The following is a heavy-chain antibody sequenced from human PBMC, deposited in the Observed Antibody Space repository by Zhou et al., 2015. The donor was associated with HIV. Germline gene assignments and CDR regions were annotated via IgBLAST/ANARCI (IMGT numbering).Heavy chain of an antibody. CDR3: AREFIGEDIVVVVAASRYYYYGMDV. J-gene: IGHJ6*02. D-gene: IGHD2-15*01. CDR1: GGTFSSYA. V-gene: IGHV1-69*01. Sequence: QVQLVQSGAEVKKPGSSVKVSCKASGGTFSSYAISWVRQAPGQGLEWMGGIIPIFGTANYAQKFQGRVTITADESTSTAYMELSSLRSEDTAVYYCAREFIGEDIVVVVAASRYYYYGMDVWGQRGPRVTVSS. CDR2: IIPIFGTA.